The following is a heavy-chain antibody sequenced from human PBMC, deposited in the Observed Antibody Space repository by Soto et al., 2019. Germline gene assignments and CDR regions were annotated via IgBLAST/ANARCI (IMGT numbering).Heavy chain of an antibody. V-gene: IGHV3-30*18. CDR2: ISHDGSDR. CDR1: GFTFSDYG. Sequence: QVELVESGGGVVQPGRSLRLSCEASGFTFSDYGMHWVRQAPGKGLEWVAAISHDGSDRYYADSVKDRFTISRDNSKNTLYLQMNSLRSEDTAIYYCPKGKAVAYQWFGPWGQGTLVTVSS. J-gene: IGHJ5*02. D-gene: IGHD6-19*01. CDR3: PKGKAVAYQWFGP.